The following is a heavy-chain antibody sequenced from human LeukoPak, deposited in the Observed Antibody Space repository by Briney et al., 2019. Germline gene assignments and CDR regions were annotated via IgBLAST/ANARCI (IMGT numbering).Heavy chain of an antibody. CDR1: GRSISSYY. D-gene: IGHD1-26*01. J-gene: IGHJ4*02. CDR3: ARERWELLGGYYFDY. V-gene: IGHV4-59*01. CDR2: IYYSGST. Sequence: SETLSLTCTVSGRSISSYYWGWIRQPPGKGLGWIGYIYYSGSTNYNPSLKSRVTISVDTSKNQFSLKLSSVTAADTAVYYCARERWELLGGYYFDYWGQGTLVTVSS.